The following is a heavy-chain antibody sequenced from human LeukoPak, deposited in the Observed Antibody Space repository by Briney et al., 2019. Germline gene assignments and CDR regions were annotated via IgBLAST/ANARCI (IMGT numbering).Heavy chain of an antibody. CDR3: ARDRMGGLGKEPLGY. D-gene: IGHD7-27*01. CDR1: GFTVSSHY. Sequence: GGSLRLSCAASGFTVSSHYMTWVRQAPGKGLEWVSVIYRGGTTYYADSVKGRFTISRDNSKNTLYLQMNNLRAEDTAVYFCARDRMGGLGKEPLGYWGQGTLVTVSS. CDR2: IYRGGTT. J-gene: IGHJ4*02. V-gene: IGHV3-53*01.